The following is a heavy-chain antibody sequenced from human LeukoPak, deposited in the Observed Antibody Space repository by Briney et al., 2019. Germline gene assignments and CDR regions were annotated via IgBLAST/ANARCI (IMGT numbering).Heavy chain of an antibody. CDR1: GYTFINHG. Sequence: GASVKVSCKASGYTFINHGLSWVRQAPGQGLEWMGWVGPSNGKTYYAQKFQGRVTMTTDTSTSTAYMELRSLRSDDTAVYYCARNRQHTSSYYYVDIWGQGTMVTVST. CDR3: ARNRQHTSSYYYVDI. V-gene: IGHV1-18*01. CDR2: VGPSNGKT. J-gene: IGHJ3*02. D-gene: IGHD3-22*01.